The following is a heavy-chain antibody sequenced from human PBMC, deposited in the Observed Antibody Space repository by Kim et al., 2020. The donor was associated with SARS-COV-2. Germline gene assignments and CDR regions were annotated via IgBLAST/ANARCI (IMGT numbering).Heavy chain of an antibody. J-gene: IGHJ4*02. V-gene: IGHV7-4-1*02. CDR3: ARSPGPLWLGCDS. D-gene: IGHD3-22*01. Sequence: ASVKVSCKTSGYNFHIFSINWVRQAPGQGLEWMGWINTNTGNPAYAQGFTGRFVFSLDTSVTTAYLQITNVKAEDTAVYYCARSPGPLWLGCDSWGQGTLGTVSP. CDR2: INTNTGNP. CDR1: GYNFHIFS.